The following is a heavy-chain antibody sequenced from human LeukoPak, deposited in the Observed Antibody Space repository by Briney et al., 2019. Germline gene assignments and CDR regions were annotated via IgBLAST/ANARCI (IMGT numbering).Heavy chain of an antibody. CDR1: GGSISSYY. Sequence: SETLSLTCTVSGGSISSYYWSWIRQPAGKGLVWIGRIYTSGSTNYNPSLKSRVTMSVDTSKNQFSLKLSSVTAADTAVYYCARGVRLLWFGESEGAFDIWGQGTMVTVSS. CDR2: IYTSGST. V-gene: IGHV4-4*07. CDR3: ARGVRLLWFGESEGAFDI. D-gene: IGHD3-10*01. J-gene: IGHJ3*02.